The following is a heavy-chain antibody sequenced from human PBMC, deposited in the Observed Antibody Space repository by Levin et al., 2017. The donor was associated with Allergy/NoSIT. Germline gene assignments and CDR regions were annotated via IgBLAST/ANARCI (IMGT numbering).Heavy chain of an antibody. CDR2: ISWNSGSI. V-gene: IGHV3-9*01. CDR3: ARDNIGLPDAFDI. D-gene: IGHD3-10*01. CDR1: GFTFDDYA. Sequence: SLKISCAASGFTFDDYAMHWVRQAPGKGLEWVSGISWNSGSIGYADSVKGRFTISRDNAKISLYLQMNSLRTEDTALYYCARDNIGLPDAFDIWGQGTMVIVSS. J-gene: IGHJ3*02.